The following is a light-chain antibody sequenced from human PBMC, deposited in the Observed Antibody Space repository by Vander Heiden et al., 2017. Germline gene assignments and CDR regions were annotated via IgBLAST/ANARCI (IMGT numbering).Light chain of an antibody. Sequence: DIQMTQSPSSLSASVGDRVTITCRASQTISPYLNWYQQNPGKAPKLLIYSASNLQGEVPSRFSGSGSGTDFTLTISSLQPEDFATYHCHQTYSPPYTFGQGTRLEIK. CDR3: HQTYSPPYT. CDR2: SAS. V-gene: IGKV1-39*01. J-gene: IGKJ2*01. CDR1: QTISPY.